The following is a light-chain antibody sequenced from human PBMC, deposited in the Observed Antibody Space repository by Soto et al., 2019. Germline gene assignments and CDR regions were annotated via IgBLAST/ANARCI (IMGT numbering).Light chain of an antibody. Sequence: QSVLTRPASVSGSPGQSITISCTGTSSDVGSHNLVSWYQQYPGKAPKLIIFEASKRPSGVSNRLSGSKSGSTASLTISGLQAEEEADYYCCSHAGSRTYVFGSRTKVTVL. J-gene: IGLJ1*01. CDR3: CSHAGSRTYV. V-gene: IGLV2-23*01. CDR1: SSDVGSHNL. CDR2: EAS.